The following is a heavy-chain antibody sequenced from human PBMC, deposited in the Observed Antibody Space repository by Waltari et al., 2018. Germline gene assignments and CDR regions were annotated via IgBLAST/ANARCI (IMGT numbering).Heavy chain of an antibody. CDR2: IRKDGSES. J-gene: IGHJ4*02. CDR3: SVSLNY. CDR1: GFTFSNEW. V-gene: IGHV3-7*01. Sequence: EVDLVESGGGLVQPGGSLRLSCAASGFTFSNEWMDWVRQAPGKGLEWVTKIRKDGSESHYVDSVKGRFTISRDNAQNLLYLQMNSLRVGDTAVYYCSVSLNYWGQGTLVTVSS.